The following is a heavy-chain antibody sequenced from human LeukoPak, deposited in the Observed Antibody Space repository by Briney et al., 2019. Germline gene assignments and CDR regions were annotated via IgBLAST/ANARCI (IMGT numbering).Heavy chain of an antibody. CDR3: AKFGYSSGWAFDY. Sequence: GGSLRLSCAASGFTFDDYAMHWFRQAPGKGLEWVSGISWNSGSIGYADSVKGRFTISRDNAKNSLYLQMNSLRAEDTALYYCAKFGYSSGWAFDYWGQGTLVTVSS. CDR1: GFTFDDYA. CDR2: ISWNSGSI. J-gene: IGHJ4*02. V-gene: IGHV3-9*01. D-gene: IGHD6-19*01.